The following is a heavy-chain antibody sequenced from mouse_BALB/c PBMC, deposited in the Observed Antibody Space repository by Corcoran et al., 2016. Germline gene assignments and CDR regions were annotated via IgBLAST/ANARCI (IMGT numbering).Heavy chain of an antibody. V-gene: IGHV1-9*01. D-gene: IGHD1-1*01. CDR3: AGNYGSSYDWYVDV. CDR2: ILPGSGST. Sequence: QLQLQQSGAELMKPGASVKISCKATGYTFSSYWIEWVKQRPGHGLEWIGEILPGSGSTNYNEKFTGKATFTADTSSNTAYMQLSSLTSEDSAVYYCAGNYGSSYDWYVDVWGAGTTVTVSS. J-gene: IGHJ1*01. CDR1: GYTFSSYW.